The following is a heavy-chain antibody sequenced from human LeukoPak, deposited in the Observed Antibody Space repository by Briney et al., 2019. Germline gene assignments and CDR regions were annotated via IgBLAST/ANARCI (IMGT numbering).Heavy chain of an antibody. V-gene: IGHV1-69*05. CDR2: IIPIFGTA. CDR1: GGTFSSYA. D-gene: IGHD6-13*01. J-gene: IGHJ4*02. Sequence: SVKVSCKASGGTFSSYAISWVRQAPGQGLEWMGGIIPIFGTANYAQKFQGRVTITRDTSASTAYMELSSLRSEDTAVYYCARDEGSIAAAYWGQGTLVTVSS. CDR3: ARDEGSIAAAY.